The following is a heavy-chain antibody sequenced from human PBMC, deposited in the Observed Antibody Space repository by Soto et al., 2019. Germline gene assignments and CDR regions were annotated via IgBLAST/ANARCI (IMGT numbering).Heavy chain of an antibody. CDR3: ASPRGYSYGYLSGWFDP. CDR2: ISAYNGNT. J-gene: IGHJ5*02. CDR1: GYTFTSYG. V-gene: IGHV1-18*01. Sequence: ASVKVSCKASGYTFTSYGISWVRQAPGQGLEWMGWISAYNGNTNYAQKLQGRVTMTTDTSTSTAYMELRSLRPDDTAVYYCASPRGYSYGYLSGWFDPWGQGILVTVS. D-gene: IGHD5-18*01.